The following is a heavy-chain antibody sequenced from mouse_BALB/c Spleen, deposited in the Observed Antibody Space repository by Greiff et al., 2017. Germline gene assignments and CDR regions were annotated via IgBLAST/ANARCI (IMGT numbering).Heavy chain of an antibody. V-gene: IGHV1-5*01. Sequence: EVQLQQSGTVLARPGASVKMSCKASGYSFTSYWMHWVKQRPGQGLEWIGAIYPGNSDTSYNQKFKGKAKLTAVTSASTAYMELSSLTNEDSAVYYCTRNLLRLRPYYFDYWGQGTTLTVSS. CDR2: IYPGNSDT. CDR3: TRNLLRLRPYYFDY. CDR1: GYSFTSYW. J-gene: IGHJ2*01. D-gene: IGHD1-2*01.